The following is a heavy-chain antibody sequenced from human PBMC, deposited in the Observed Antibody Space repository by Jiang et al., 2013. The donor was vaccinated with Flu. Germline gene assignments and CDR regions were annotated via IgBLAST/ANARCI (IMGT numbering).Heavy chain of an antibody. V-gene: IGHV4-59*01. Sequence: GSGLVKPSETLSLTCTVSGGSISSYYWSWIRQPPGKGLEWIGYIYYSGSTNYNPPLKSRVTISVDTSKNQFSLKLSSVTAADTAVYYCAREERGSGWSNYDYWGQGTLVTVSS. J-gene: IGHJ4*02. CDR3: AREERGSGWSNYDY. D-gene: IGHD6-19*01. CDR1: GGSISSYY. CDR2: IYYSGST.